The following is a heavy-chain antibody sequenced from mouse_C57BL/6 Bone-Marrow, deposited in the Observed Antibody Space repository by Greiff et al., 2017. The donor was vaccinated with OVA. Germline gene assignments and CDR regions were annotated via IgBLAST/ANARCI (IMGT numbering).Heavy chain of an antibody. CDR2: IYPGDGDT. CDR1: GYAFSSSW. Sequence: QVQLKQSGPELVKPGASVKISCKASGYAFSSSWMNWVKQRPGKGLEWIGRIYPGDGDTNYNGKFKGKATLTADKSSSTAYMQLSSLTSEDTAVYFCAIYGNYDDYWGQGTTLTVSS. CDR3: AIYGNYDDY. D-gene: IGHD2-1*01. J-gene: IGHJ2*01. V-gene: IGHV1-82*01.